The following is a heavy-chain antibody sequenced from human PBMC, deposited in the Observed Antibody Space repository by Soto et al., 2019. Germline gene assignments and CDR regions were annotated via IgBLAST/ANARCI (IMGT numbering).Heavy chain of an antibody. D-gene: IGHD4-17*01. CDR2: IHWDDDK. J-gene: IGHJ4*02. V-gene: IGHV2-5*02. Sequence: QITLKESGPPLVRPAQTLTLTCAFSGFSLTTTHMGVAWIRQPPGKSLEWLALIHWDDDKRYSPSLKNRLAISKDTSRNRVVLTITNMNPEDTGTYLCAHAGDYDLLSFDHWGPGTLVTVSS. CDR3: AHAGDYDLLSFDH. CDR1: GFSLTTTHMG.